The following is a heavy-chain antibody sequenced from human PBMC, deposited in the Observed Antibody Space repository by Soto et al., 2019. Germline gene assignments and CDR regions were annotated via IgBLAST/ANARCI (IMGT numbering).Heavy chain of an antibody. CDR3: ARDGDGNSMAY. V-gene: IGHV1-69*01. Sequence: QVQLVQSGAEVKKPGSSVKVSCKASGGTFTKYTISWVRQAPGQGLEWMGGIIPIFGVTNYVQKFRGRVTITADESTSTAYMELSSLTSNDTAVYFCARDGDGNSMAYWGQGTLVTVSS. CDR2: IIPIFGVT. J-gene: IGHJ4*02. D-gene: IGHD4-4*01. CDR1: GGTFTKYT.